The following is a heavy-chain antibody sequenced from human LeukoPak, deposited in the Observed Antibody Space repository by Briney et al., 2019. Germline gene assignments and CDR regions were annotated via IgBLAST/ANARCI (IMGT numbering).Heavy chain of an antibody. V-gene: IGHV4-34*01. CDR2: INHSGST. CDR1: GGSISSYY. J-gene: IGHJ6*03. CDR3: ARLTKNDSGSFRFGKKKRGYMDV. Sequence: SETLSLTCAVYGGSISSYYWSWIRQPPGKGLEWIGEINHSGSTNYNPSLKSRVTISVDTSKNQFSLKLSSVTAADTAVYYCARLTKNDSGSFRFGKKKRGYMDVWGKGTTVTISS. D-gene: IGHD3-10*01.